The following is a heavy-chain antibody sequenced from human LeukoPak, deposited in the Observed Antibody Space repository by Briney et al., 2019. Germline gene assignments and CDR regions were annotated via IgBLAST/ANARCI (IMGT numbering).Heavy chain of an antibody. J-gene: IGHJ6*03. Sequence: ASVKVSCKASGYTFTGYYMHWVRQAPGQGLEWMGWINPNSGGTNYAQKLQGRVTMTTDTSTSTAYMELRSLRSDDTAVYYCAREGVTTTDLGYYMDVWGKGTTVTVSS. CDR2: INPNSGGT. CDR3: AREGVTTTDLGYYMDV. D-gene: IGHD4-17*01. V-gene: IGHV1-2*02. CDR1: GYTFTGYY.